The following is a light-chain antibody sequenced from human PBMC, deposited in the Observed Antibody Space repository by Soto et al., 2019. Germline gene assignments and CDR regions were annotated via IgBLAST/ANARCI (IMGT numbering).Light chain of an antibody. CDR2: AAS. Sequence: DIQMTQSPSSLSASVRDRVTISFRASQSISSYVSWYQHKPGKAPKLLIYAASTLQSGVPSRFSGSGSGTDFTLTISSLQPEDFATYYCQQYYNNPQTFGQGTRLEI. V-gene: IGKV1-39*01. J-gene: IGKJ5*01. CDR3: QQYYNNPQT. CDR1: QSISSY.